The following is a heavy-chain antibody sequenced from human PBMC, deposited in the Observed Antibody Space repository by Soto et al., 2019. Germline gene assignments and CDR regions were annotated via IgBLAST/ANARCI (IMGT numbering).Heavy chain of an antibody. CDR3: ARAEDIVATSSPFDY. D-gene: IGHD5-12*01. CDR2: IYYSGST. J-gene: IGHJ4*02. CDR1: GGSISSYY. Sequence: KASETLSLTCTVSGGSISSYYWSWIRQPPGKGLEWIGYIYYSGSTNYNPSLKSRVTISVDTSKNQFSLKLSSVTAADTAVYYCARAEDIVATSSPFDYWGQGTLVTVSS. V-gene: IGHV4-59*01.